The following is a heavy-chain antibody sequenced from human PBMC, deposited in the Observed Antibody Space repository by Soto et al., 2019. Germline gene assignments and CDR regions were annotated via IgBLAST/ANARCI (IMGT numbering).Heavy chain of an antibody. V-gene: IGHV3-21*01. D-gene: IGHD1-20*01. CDR1: GFTFSSYS. Sequence: GGSLRLSCAASGFTFSSYSMNWVRQAPGKGLEWVSSISSSSSYIYYADSVKGRFTISRDNAKNSLYLQMNSLRAEDTAVYYCARDLFGDNWTHYWFDPWGQGTLVTVSS. J-gene: IGHJ5*02. CDR2: ISSSSSYI. CDR3: ARDLFGDNWTHYWFDP.